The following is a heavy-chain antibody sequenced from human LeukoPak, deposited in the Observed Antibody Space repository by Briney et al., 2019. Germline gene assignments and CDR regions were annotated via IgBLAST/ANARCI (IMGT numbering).Heavy chain of an antibody. V-gene: IGHV1-18*01. CDR2: ISAYNGNT. D-gene: IGHD3-10*01. J-gene: IGHJ5*02. CDR3: ARAFGVLGGLNWFDP. Sequence: ASVNVSCKASGYTFTSYGISWVRQAPGQGLEWMGWISAYNGNTNYAQKLQGRVTMTTETSTSTAYMELRSLRSDDTAVYYCARAFGVLGGLNWFDPWGQGTLVTVSS. CDR1: GYTFTSYG.